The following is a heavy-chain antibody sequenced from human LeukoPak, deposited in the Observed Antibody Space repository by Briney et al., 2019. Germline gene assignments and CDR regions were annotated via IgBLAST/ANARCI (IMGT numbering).Heavy chain of an antibody. D-gene: IGHD6-13*01. CDR3: ARDAGRQTTTWYSDL. Sequence: PGRSLRLSCAASGFNFGSYGMNWVRQAPGKGLEWVAGIWYDGSNKYYRESVKGRFTISRDNSKNTLYLQMNSLRGEDTAVFYCARDAGRQTTTWYSDLWGQGTLVTVSS. V-gene: IGHV3-33*01. J-gene: IGHJ5*02. CDR1: GFNFGSYG. CDR2: IWYDGSNK.